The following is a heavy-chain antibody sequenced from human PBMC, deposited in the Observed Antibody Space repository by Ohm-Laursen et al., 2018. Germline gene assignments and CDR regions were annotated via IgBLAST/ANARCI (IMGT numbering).Heavy chain of an antibody. D-gene: IGHD6-19*01. J-gene: IGHJ4*02. CDR1: GYTLTELS. CDR3: ATASKPQWLANFDY. V-gene: IGHV1-24*01. CDR2: FDPEDGET. Sequence: ASVKVSCKVSGYTLTELSMHWVRQAPGKGLEWMGGFDPEDGETIYAQKFQGRVTMTEDTSTDTAYMELSSLRSEDTAVYYCATASKPQWLANFDYWGQGTLVTVSS.